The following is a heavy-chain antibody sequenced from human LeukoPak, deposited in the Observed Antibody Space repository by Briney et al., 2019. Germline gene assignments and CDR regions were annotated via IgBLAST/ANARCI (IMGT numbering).Heavy chain of an antibody. D-gene: IGHD1-20*01. CDR3: TTGWYNWNAPDY. V-gene: IGHV3-15*01. Sequence: PGGSLRLSCAAAGFTFSNAWMSWVRQAPGKGLEWVGRIKSKTAGGTTDYATPVRGRFTISRDDSKNTLYLQTNSLKTEDTAVYYCTTGWYNWNAPDYWGQGTLVTVSS. CDR2: IKSKTAGGTT. CDR1: GFTFSNAW. J-gene: IGHJ4*02.